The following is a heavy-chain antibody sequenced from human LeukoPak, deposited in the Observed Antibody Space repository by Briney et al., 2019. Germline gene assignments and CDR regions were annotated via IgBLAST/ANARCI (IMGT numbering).Heavy chain of an antibody. J-gene: IGHJ6*03. D-gene: IGHD1-26*01. CDR1: GGSFSGYY. CDR2: INHSGTT. Sequence: PSETLSLTCAVYGGSFSGYYWSWIRQPPGKGLEWIGEINHSGTTNYNSSLKSRVTVSVDTSKNQFSLKLSSVTAADKAVYYCARRYSGSYGLYSHHSMDVWGKGTTDTISS. CDR3: ARRYSGSYGLYSHHSMDV. V-gene: IGHV4-34*01.